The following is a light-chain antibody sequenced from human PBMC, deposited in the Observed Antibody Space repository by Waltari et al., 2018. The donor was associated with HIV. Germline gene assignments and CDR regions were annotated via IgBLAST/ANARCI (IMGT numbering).Light chain of an antibody. Sequence: QSALTQPASVSGSPGQSITISCTGTSSDVGSYNLVSWYQQHPGKAPKLMVYEVSKRPSGVSNPFSGSKSGNTASLTISGLQAEDEADYYCCSYADSPPFVFGTGTKVTVL. V-gene: IGLV2-23*02. CDR3: CSYADSPPFV. CDR2: EVS. J-gene: IGLJ1*01. CDR1: SSDVGSYNL.